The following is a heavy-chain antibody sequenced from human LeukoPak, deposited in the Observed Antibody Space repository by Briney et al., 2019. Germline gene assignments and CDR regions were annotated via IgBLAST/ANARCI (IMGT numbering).Heavy chain of an antibody. CDR2: ISSSSSYI. Sequence: GGSLRLSCAASGFTFSSYSMNWVRQAPGKGLECVSSISSSSSYIYYADSVKCRFTISSDKLKNSLRLQKNSLRVQGTALYYCARDGGWYKRGLDHYYYYMDVWGKGTTVIVSS. CDR1: GFTFSSYS. D-gene: IGHD6-19*01. J-gene: IGHJ6*03. V-gene: IGHV3-21*03. CDR3: ARDGGWYKRGLDHYYYYMDV.